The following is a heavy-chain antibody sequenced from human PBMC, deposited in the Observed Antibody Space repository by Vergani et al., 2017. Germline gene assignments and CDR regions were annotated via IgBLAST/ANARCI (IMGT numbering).Heavy chain of an antibody. V-gene: IGHV5-51*01. CDR3: ARHGTIFGAYNWFDP. J-gene: IGHJ5*02. Sequence: EVQLVESGGGLVKPGESLKISCKGSGYSFTSYWIGWVRQMPGKGLEWMGIIYPGDSDTRYSPSFQGQVTISADKSISTAYLQWSSLKASDTAMYYCARHGTIFGAYNWFDPWGQGTLVTVSS. CDR2: IYPGDSDT. D-gene: IGHD3-3*01. CDR1: GYSFTSYW.